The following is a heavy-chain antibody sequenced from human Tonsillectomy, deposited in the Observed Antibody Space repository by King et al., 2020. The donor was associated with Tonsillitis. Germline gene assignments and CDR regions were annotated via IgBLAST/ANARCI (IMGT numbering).Heavy chain of an antibody. D-gene: IGHD3-10*01. J-gene: IGHJ5*02. V-gene: IGHV4-30-4*07. CDR2: MFSRGGT. CDR3: ARVWVRGDLNWFDP. CDR1: GVSINSGGYS. Sequence: QVQLQESGPGLVKPSETLSLTCAVSGVSINSGGYSWRWIRQSPGKGLEWIGYMFSRGGTYYNPSLNSQFSISLDTSKNHFSLKVTSVTAADTAVYYCARVWVRGDLNWFDPWGQGTQVTVAS.